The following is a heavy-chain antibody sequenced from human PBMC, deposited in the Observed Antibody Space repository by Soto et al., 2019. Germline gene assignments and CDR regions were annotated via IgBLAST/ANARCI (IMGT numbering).Heavy chain of an antibody. J-gene: IGHJ6*02. CDR1: GYTFTGYY. CDR3: ARGPRGPLQLWSPLYYYYGMDV. D-gene: IGHD5-18*01. CDR2: MNPNSGNT. V-gene: IGHV1-8*02. Sequence: GASVKVSCKASGYTFTGYYLHWVRQATGQGLEWMGWMNPNSGNTGYAQKFQGRVTMTRNTSISTAYMELSSLRSEDTAVYYCARGPRGPLQLWSPLYYYYGMDVWGQGTTVTVSS.